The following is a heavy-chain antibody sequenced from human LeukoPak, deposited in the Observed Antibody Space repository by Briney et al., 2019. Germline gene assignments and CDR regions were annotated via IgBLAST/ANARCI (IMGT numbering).Heavy chain of an antibody. Sequence: GASVKVSCKASGYTFTSYYMHWVRQAPGQGLEWMGIINPSGGSTSYAQKFQGRVTMTRDTSTSTVYMELSSLRSEDTAVYYCARDNPGIAAASYNWFDPWGQGTLVTVSS. CDR2: INPSGGST. CDR1: GYTFTSYY. D-gene: IGHD6-13*01. CDR3: ARDNPGIAAASYNWFDP. J-gene: IGHJ5*02. V-gene: IGHV1-46*01.